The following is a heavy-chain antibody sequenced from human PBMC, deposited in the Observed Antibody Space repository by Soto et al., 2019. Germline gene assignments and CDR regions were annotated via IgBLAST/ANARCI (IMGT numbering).Heavy chain of an antibody. J-gene: IGHJ6*02. CDR1: VGSISIGGYY. CDR2: IYYSGST. D-gene: IGHD3-10*01. CDR3: ARDPLYGSGRYGMDV. V-gene: IGHV4-31*03. Sequence: PSETLSLTCTFSVGSISIGGYYWSGIRQHPGKGLEWIGYIYYSGSTYYNPSLKSRVTISVDTSKNQFSLKLSSVTVADTAVYYCARDPLYGSGRYGMDVWGQGTTVTVSS.